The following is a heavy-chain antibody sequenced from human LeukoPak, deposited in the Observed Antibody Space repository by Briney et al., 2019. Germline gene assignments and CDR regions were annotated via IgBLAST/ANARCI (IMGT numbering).Heavy chain of an antibody. V-gene: IGHV3-53*01. CDR3: VSHSNTLTSYSFDY. D-gene: IGHD3-9*01. J-gene: IGHJ4*02. CDR1: GFTVSGNS. CDR2: IYNAGNT. Sequence: GGSLRLSCAASGFTVSGNSMSWVRQAPGKGLEWVSIIYNAGNTLYADSVKGRFTISRDNSKNTLSLQMNSLRAKDTAVYYCVSHSNTLTSYSFDYWGQGTLVTVSS.